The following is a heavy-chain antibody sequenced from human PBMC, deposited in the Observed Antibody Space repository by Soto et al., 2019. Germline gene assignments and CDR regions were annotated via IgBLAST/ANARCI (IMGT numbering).Heavy chain of an antibody. J-gene: IGHJ1*01. CDR2: INPSGGST. CDR1: GYTFTSYY. D-gene: IGHD2-2*01. V-gene: IGHV1-46*01. Sequence: ASVKVSCKASGYTFTSYYMHWVRQAPGQGLEWMGIINPSGGSTSYAQKFQGRVTMTRDTSTSTVYMELSSLRSEDTAVYYCARTQLLGVPADTEYLQHWGQGTLVTVSS. CDR3: ARTQLLGVPADTEYLQH.